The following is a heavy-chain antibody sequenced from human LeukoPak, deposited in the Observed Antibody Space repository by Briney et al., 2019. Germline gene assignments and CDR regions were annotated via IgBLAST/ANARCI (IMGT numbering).Heavy chain of an antibody. J-gene: IGHJ4*02. CDR2: ISGSGGST. D-gene: IGHD1-26*01. CDR3: AKPPEWELLGYFDY. CDR1: GFTFSSYA. V-gene: IGHV3-23*01. Sequence: GGSLGLSCAASGFTFSSYAMSWVRQAPGKGLEWVSAISGSGGSTYYADSVKGRFTISRDNSKNTLYLQMNSLRAEDTAVYYCAKPPEWELLGYFDYWGQGTLVTVSS.